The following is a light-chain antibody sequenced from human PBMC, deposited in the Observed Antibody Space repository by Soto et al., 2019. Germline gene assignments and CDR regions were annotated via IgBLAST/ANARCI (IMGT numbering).Light chain of an antibody. V-gene: IGKV3-20*01. J-gene: IGKJ1*01. CDR2: GAT. CDR1: QSVSSTS. Sequence: EVVMRQSPGTLSLSPGERATLSCRASQSVSSTSLTWYQQKAGQAPRLLIYGATSRATGIPDRFSGRGSGTDFTLTISRLEPEDFAVYFCQHFGNSVTFGQGTKVDIK. CDR3: QHFGNSVT.